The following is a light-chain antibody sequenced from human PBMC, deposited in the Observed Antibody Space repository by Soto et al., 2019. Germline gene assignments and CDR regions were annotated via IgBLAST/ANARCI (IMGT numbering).Light chain of an antibody. Sequence: QSVLTQPPSASGPPGQRVTIPGSGRSSNIGSNTVNWYQQLPGTAPKLLIYNNNQRPSGVPDRFSGSKSGTSASLAISGLQSEDEADYYCAAWDDSLSGLVFGTGTKVTVL. CDR2: NNN. J-gene: IGLJ1*01. V-gene: IGLV1-44*01. CDR1: SSNIGSNT. CDR3: AAWDDSLSGLV.